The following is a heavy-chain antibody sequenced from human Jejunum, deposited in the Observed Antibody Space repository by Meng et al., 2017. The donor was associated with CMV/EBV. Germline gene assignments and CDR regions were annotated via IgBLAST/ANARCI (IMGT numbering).Heavy chain of an antibody. CDR1: GYTFTNYD. D-gene: IGHD6-6*01. Sequence: VQLVQSGAEAKMPGASVKVACKASGYTFTNYDINWVRQATGQGLEWMGWMNPNSGDTEYSQKFQGRVTITRDTSISTAFMELTSLTSEDTAVYYCARSSSFWGQGTLVTVSS. CDR3: ARSSSF. CDR2: MNPNSGDT. J-gene: IGHJ4*02. V-gene: IGHV1-8*03.